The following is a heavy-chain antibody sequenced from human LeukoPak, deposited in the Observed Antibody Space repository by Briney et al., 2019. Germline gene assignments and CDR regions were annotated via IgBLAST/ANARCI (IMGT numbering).Heavy chain of an antibody. V-gene: IGHV3-21*06. J-gene: IGHJ4*02. D-gene: IGHD5-24*01. CDR3: GRGWAVDF. CDR1: GFTFSSYS. Sequence: GGSLRLSCAASGFTFSSYSMNWVRQAPGKGLEWVSSISSSSSYIYYAGSVKGRFTISRDNAKNSVYLQMNSLRVEGTAVYYCGRGWAVDFWGQGTLVTVSS. CDR2: ISSSSSYI.